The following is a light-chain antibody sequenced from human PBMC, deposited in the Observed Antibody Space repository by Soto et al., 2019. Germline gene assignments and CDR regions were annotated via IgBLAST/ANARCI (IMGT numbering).Light chain of an antibody. Sequence: DIQMTQSPSSLSASVGDRVTITCRASQGIRNYLAWYQQKPGKVPKLLISAASTLRSGVPSRFSGSGSGTDFTLAVSSLQPEDVATYYCQKYDSAPFTFGPG. CDR1: QGIRNY. J-gene: IGKJ3*01. V-gene: IGKV1-27*01. CDR3: QKYDSAPFT. CDR2: AAS.